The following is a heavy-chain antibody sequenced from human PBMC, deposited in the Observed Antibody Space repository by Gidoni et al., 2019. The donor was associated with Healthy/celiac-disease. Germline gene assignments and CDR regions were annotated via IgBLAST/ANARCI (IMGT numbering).Heavy chain of an antibody. V-gene: IGHV4-34*01. J-gene: IGHJ5*02. CDR1: GGSFSCYY. D-gene: IGHD3-22*01. CDR2: INHSGST. CDR3: ARAGRITMIVGTDWFDP. Sequence: QVQLQQWGAGLLKPSETLSLTCAVHGGSFSCYYWSWIRQPPGKGLEWIGEINHSGSTNYNPYLKSRVTISVDTSKNQFSLKLSSVTAADTAVYYCARAGRITMIVGTDWFDPWGQGTLVTVSS.